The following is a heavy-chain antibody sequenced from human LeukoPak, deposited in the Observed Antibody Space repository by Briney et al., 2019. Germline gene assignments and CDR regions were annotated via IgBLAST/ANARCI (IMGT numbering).Heavy chain of an antibody. D-gene: IGHD1-14*01. J-gene: IGHJ4*02. CDR2: INHSGST. Sequence: SETLSLTCAVYGGSFSGYYWSWIRQPPGKGLEWIGEINHSGSTNYNPSLKSRGTISVDTSKNRSSLNLISVTAADTAVYYCARHLAPYRPFHDWGQGSLVTVSS. V-gene: IGHV4-34*01. CDR3: ARHLAPYRPFHD. CDR1: GGSFSGYY.